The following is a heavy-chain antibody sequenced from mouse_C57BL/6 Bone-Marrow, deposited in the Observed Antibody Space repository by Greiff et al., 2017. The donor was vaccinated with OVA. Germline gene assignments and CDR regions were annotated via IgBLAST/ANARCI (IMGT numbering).Heavy chain of an antibody. D-gene: IGHD2-2*01. Sequence: VQLQQSGPVLVKPGASVKMSCKASRYTFTDYYMNWVKQSHGKSLEWIGVINPYNGGTSYNQKFKGKATLTVDKSSSTAYMELNSLTSEDSAVYYCARHYGYPYYFDYWGQGTTLTVSS. CDR3: ARHYGYPYYFDY. V-gene: IGHV1-19*01. CDR2: INPYNGGT. J-gene: IGHJ2*01. CDR1: RYTFTDYY.